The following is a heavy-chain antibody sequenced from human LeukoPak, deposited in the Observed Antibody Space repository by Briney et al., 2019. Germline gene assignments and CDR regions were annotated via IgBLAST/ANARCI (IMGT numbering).Heavy chain of an antibody. CDR3: ARETMDVWGSYRYSLDY. CDR1: GFTFSSYA. J-gene: IGHJ4*02. D-gene: IGHD3-16*02. CDR2: ISYDGSNK. V-gene: IGHV3-30-3*01. Sequence: GGSLRLSCAASGFTFSSYAMHWVRQAPGKGLEWVAVISYDGSNKYYADSVKGRFTISRDNSKNTLYLQMNSLRAEDTAVYYCARETMDVWGSYRYSLDYWGQGTLVTVSS.